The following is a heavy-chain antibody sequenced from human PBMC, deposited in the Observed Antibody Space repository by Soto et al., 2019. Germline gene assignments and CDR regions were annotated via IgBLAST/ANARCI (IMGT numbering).Heavy chain of an antibody. CDR3: ARVRESDYGDYVLWY. J-gene: IGHJ4*02. V-gene: IGHV1-8*01. Sequence: QVQLVQSGAEVKKPGASVKVSCKASGYTFTSYDINWVRQATGQGLEWMGWMNPNSGNTGYAQKFQGRVTMTRNTSISTAYRELSSLRSEDTAVYYCARVRESDYGDYVLWYWGQGTLVTVSS. CDR1: GYTFTSYD. D-gene: IGHD4-17*01. CDR2: MNPNSGNT.